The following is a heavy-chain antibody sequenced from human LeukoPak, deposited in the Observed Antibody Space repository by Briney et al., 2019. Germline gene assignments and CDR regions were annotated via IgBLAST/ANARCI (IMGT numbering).Heavy chain of an antibody. V-gene: IGHV3-21*01. CDR2: ISSSSNYI. J-gene: IGHJ6*03. Sequence: GGSLRLSCAASGFTFSSYSMNWVRQAPGRGLEWVSSISSSSNYIYYADSVKGRFTISRDNAKNSLYLQMNSLRAEDTAVYYCVIVDTAMHYMDVWGKGTTVTVSS. D-gene: IGHD5-18*01. CDR1: GFTFSSYS. CDR3: VIVDTAMHYMDV.